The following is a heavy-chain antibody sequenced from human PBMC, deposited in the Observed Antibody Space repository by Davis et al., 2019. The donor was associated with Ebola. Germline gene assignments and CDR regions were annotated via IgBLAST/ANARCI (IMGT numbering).Heavy chain of an antibody. CDR2: IIPIFGTA. V-gene: IGHV1-69*05. Sequence: SVKVSCKASGGTFSSYAISWVRQAPGQGLEWMGGIIPIFGTANYAQKLQGRVTMTTDTSTSTAYMELRSLRSDDTAVYYCARGLNPIPRRETGPIAAAGMVDYWGQGTLVTVSS. D-gene: IGHD6-13*01. J-gene: IGHJ4*02. CDR3: ARGLNPIPRRETGPIAAAGMVDY. CDR1: GGTFSSYA.